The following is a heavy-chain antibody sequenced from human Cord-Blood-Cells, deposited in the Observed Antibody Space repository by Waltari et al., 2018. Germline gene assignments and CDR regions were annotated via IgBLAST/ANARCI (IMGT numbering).Heavy chain of an antibody. CDR2: IKQDGRGK. Sequence: EVQLVESGGGLVQPGGSLRLSCAASGFTFSSHWMSWVRRDPGKGLEWVANIKQDGRGKYYVDSAKGRFTISRDNAKNSLYLQMNSLRAEDTAVYYCASNDFWSGYYIDYWGQGTLVTVSS. J-gene: IGHJ4*02. D-gene: IGHD3-3*01. CDR1: GFTFSSHW. CDR3: ASNDFWSGYYIDY. V-gene: IGHV3-7*01.